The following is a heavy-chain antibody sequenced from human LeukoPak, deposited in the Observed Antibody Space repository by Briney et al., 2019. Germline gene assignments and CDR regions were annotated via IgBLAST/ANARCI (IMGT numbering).Heavy chain of an antibody. D-gene: IGHD2-21*02. CDR1: GGSISTSRHY. Sequence: ETLSLTCTVSGGSISTSRHYWGWIRQPPGKGLEWVSAISGSGGSTYYADSVKGRFTISRDNSKNTLYLQMNSLRAEDTAVYYCAKEEATADYYHYGMDVWGQGTTVTVSS. CDR3: AKEEATADYYHYGMDV. CDR2: ISGSGGST. J-gene: IGHJ6*02. V-gene: IGHV3-23*01.